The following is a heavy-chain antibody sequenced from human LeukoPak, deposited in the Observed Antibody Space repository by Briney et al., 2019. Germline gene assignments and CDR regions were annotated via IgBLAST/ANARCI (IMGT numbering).Heavy chain of an antibody. J-gene: IGHJ4*02. D-gene: IGHD3-22*01. CDR3: ARDTYIYYFDSSGFDY. Sequence: PSGTLSLTCAVSGGSISSSNWWSWVRQPPGKGLEWIGEINHSGSTKYNSSLKSRVTMSVDTSKNQFSLKLSSVTAADTAVYYCARDTYIYYFDSSGFDYGGQGTLVTVSS. V-gene: IGHV4-4*02. CDR2: INHSGST. CDR1: GGSISSSNW.